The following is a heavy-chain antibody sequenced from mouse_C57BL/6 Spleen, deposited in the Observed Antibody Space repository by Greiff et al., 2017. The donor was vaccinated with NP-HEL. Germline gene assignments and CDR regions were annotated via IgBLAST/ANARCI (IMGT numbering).Heavy chain of an antibody. CDR3: TVLNWFYSYDY. CDR1: GFTFSNYW. V-gene: IGHV6-3*01. Sequence: DVKPQESGGGLVQPGGSMKLSCVASGFTFSNYWMNWVHQSPEKGLEWVAQIRLKSDNYATHYAESVKGRFTISRDDSKSSVYLQMNHLRAEDTGIYCCTVLNWFYSYDYWGKGTTLTVAS. CDR2: IRLKSDNYAT. D-gene: IGHD4-1*01. J-gene: IGHJ2*01.